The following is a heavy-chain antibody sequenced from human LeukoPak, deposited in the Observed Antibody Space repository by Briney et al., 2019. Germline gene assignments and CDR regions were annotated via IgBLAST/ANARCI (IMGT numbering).Heavy chain of an antibody. D-gene: IGHD6-6*01. CDR3: ARDQRVTGRPDIDY. J-gene: IGHJ4*02. CDR2: ISSDGRST. V-gene: IGHV3-74*03. CDR1: GFTFRNHW. Sequence: GGSLRLSCAASGFTFRNHWMHWVRQTPGKGLVWVSRISSDGRSTTYADSVKGRFTISRDNAKNTLYLKMNNVRAEDTAMYYCARDQRVTGRPDIDYWGQGTLVIVSS.